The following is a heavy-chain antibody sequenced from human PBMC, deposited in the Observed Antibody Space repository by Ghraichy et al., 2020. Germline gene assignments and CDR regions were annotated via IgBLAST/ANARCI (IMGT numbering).Heavy chain of an antibody. D-gene: IGHD3-22*01. Sequence: SETLSLTCTVSGGSISSSSYYWGWIRQPPGKGLEWIGTIYYSGSTYYNPSLKSRVIISVDTSKNQFSLKLSSVTAADTAVYYCARRDSSGYSADYWGQGTLVTVSS. CDR3: ARRDSSGYSADY. V-gene: IGHV4-39*01. CDR1: GGSISSSSYY. J-gene: IGHJ4*02. CDR2: IYYSGST.